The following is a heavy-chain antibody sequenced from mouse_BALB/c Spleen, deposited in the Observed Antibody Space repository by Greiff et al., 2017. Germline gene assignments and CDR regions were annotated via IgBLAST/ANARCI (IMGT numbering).Heavy chain of an antibody. Sequence: VQLKESGPGLVAPSQSLSITCTVSGFSLTSYGVHWVRQPPGKGLEWLGVIWAGGSTNYNSALMSRLSISKDNSKSQVFLKMNSLQTDDTAMYYCARGDYYGSSYDWYFDVWGAGTTVTVSS. J-gene: IGHJ1*01. CDR1: GFSLTSYG. CDR2: IWAGGST. CDR3: ARGDYYGSSYDWYFDV. D-gene: IGHD1-1*01. V-gene: IGHV2-9*02.